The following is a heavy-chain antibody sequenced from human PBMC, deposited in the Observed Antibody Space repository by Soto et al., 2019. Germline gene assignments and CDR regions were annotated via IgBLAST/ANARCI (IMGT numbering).Heavy chain of an antibody. V-gene: IGHV4-30-4*01. CDR2: IYYSGST. J-gene: IGHJ4*01. Sequence: PSETLSLTCTVSGGSISSGDYYWSWIRQPPGKGLEWIGYIYYSGSTYYNPSLKSRVTISEDTSKNQFSLKLSSVTAADTAVYYCARTYYYDSSCDYWGHGTLVTVSS. CDR3: ARTYYYDSSCDY. CDR1: GGSISSGDYY. D-gene: IGHD3-22*01.